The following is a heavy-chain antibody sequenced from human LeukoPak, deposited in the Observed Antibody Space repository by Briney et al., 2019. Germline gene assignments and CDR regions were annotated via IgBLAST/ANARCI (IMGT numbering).Heavy chain of an antibody. Sequence: GGSLRLSCAASGFTFSSYEMNWVRQAPGKGLEWVSYISSSGSTIYYADSVKGRFTISRDNAKNSLYLQMNSLRAEDTAVYYCAREGCSSTSCYGGYYYYYMDVWGKGTTVTVSS. J-gene: IGHJ6*03. V-gene: IGHV3-48*03. CDR3: AREGCSSTSCYGGYYYYYMDV. CDR1: GFTFSSYE. D-gene: IGHD2-2*01. CDR2: ISSSGSTI.